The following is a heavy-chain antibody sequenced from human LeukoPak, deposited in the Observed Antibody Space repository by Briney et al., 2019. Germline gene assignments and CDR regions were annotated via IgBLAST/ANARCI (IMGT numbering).Heavy chain of an antibody. CDR3: ARSNYVRGIIANALDI. D-gene: IGHD3-10*01. CDR2: ISGGGTYM. Sequence: PGGSLRLSCAASGFTFSSYSMNWVRQAPGKGLEWVSSISGGGTYMYYTDSVKGRFTISRDNAKSSLYLEMNSLSAEDTAVYYCARSNYVRGIIANALDIWGQGTMVTVS. V-gene: IGHV3-21*01. CDR1: GFTFSSYS. J-gene: IGHJ3*02.